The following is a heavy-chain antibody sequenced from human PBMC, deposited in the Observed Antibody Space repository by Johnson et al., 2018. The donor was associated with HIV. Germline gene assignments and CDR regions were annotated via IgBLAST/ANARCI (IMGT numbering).Heavy chain of an antibody. Sequence: QEQLVESGGGVVQPGRSLRLSCAASGFNFSNYGMYWVRQAPGKGLEWVAVIWYDGSNKYYANSVKGRFIIPRDNSKNTLYLQMNSLRAEDTAVYYCAQGASGGQRRGAFHIWGQGTMVTVSS. J-gene: IGHJ3*02. CDR2: IWYDGSNK. CDR1: GFNFSNYG. CDR3: AQGASGGQRRGAFHI. V-gene: IGHV3-33*06. D-gene: IGHD1-26*01.